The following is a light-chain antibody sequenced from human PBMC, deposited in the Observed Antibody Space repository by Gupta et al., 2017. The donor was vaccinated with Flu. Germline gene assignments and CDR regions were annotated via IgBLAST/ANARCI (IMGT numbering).Light chain of an antibody. V-gene: IGLV1-44*01. CDR3: ATWDDSLNCGV. Sequence: QSVLTQPPSATGTPGQMITISCSGNKANVGTNTIRWYQLLPGTAPKLLIYSLHQRPSGVPDRFSGAWSGTSASLAISGLQSEDEGDYYCATWDDSLNCGVFGGGTRLTVL. CDR2: SLH. CDR1: KANVGTNT. J-gene: IGLJ3*02.